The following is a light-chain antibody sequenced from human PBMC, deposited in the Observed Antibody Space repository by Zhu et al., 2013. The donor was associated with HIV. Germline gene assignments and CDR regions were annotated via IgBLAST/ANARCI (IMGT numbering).Light chain of an antibody. CDR3: QQYYTIPPWT. J-gene: IGKJ1*01. CDR2: WAS. V-gene: IGKV4-1*01. Sequence: DIVMTQSPDFLAVSLGERATIKCLSSQSVFYSFDNKDSLAWYQQKPGQPPKLLISWASTRESGVPDRFSGSGSGTDFTLTISSLQAEDVAVYYCQQYYTIPPWTFGQGTKVEIK. CDR1: QSVFYSFDNKDS.